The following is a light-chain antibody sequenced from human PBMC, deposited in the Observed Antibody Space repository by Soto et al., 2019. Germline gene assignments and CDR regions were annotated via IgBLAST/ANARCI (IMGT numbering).Light chain of an antibody. CDR2: SYN. Sequence: QSVLTQPPSMSGTPGQRVTISCSGSSSNIGKNSVNWYQQLPGTAPKLLIYSYNQRPSGVPDRFSGSKSGTSASLANSGLQSEDEADYYCAAWDDSLDGLVFGGGTKLTVL. CDR3: AAWDDSLDGLV. V-gene: IGLV1-44*01. CDR1: SSNIGKNS. J-gene: IGLJ2*01.